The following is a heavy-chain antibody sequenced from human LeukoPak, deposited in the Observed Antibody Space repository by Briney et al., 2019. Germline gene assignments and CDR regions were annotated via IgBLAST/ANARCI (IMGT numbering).Heavy chain of an antibody. CDR3: ARASITIFGVVTPQDMDV. D-gene: IGHD3-3*01. CDR2: MNPNSGNT. V-gene: IGHV1-8*01. CDR1: GYTFTSYD. J-gene: IGHJ6*03. Sequence: ASVKVSRKASGYTFTSYDINWVRQATGQGLEWMGWMNPNSGNTGYAQKFQGRVTMTRNTSISTAYMELSSLRSEDTAVYYCARASITIFGVVTPQDMDVWGKGTTVTVSS.